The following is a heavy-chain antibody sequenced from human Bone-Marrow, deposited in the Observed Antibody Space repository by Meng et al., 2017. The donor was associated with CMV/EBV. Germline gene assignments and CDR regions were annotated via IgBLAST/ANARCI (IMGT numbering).Heavy chain of an antibody. CDR2: INHSGST. V-gene: IGHV4-34*01. Sequence: VYGGCFRCYYWRWIRQPPGKRLEWIGEINHSGSTNYNPSLKSRVTISVDTSKNQFSLKLSAVTAADTAVYYCARGLGYYGSGSYDYWGQGTLVTVSS. CDR3: ARGLGYYGSGSYDY. CDR1: GGCFRCYY. D-gene: IGHD3-10*01. J-gene: IGHJ4*02.